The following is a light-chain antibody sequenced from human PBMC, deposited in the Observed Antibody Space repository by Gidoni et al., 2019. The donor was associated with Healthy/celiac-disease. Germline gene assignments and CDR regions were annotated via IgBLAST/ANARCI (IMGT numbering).Light chain of an antibody. CDR2: WAS. J-gene: IGKJ1*01. CDR3: QQYYSTPWT. CDR1: KSVLYSSNNKNY. Sequence: DIVMTQSPDSLALSLGERATINCTSSKSVLYSSNNKNYLAWYQQKPGQPPKLLIYWASTRESGVPDRFSGSGSGTDFTLTISSLQAEDVAVYYCQQYYSTPWTFGQGTKVEIK. V-gene: IGKV4-1*01.